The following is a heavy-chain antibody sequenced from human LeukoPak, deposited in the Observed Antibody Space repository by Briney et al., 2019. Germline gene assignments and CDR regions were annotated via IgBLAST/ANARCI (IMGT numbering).Heavy chain of an antibody. V-gene: IGHV3-30*18. D-gene: IGHD6-19*01. CDR3: AKDWGASGWYNWFDP. Sequence: GGSLRLSCAASGFTVSNNYMHWVRQAPGKGLEWVAMISHDGSVEYYLDSVKGRLTISRDDSKNTLYLQMNSLTTEDTAMYYCAKDWGASGWYNWFDPWGQGTQVTVSS. CDR1: GFTVSNNY. CDR2: ISHDGSVE. J-gene: IGHJ5*02.